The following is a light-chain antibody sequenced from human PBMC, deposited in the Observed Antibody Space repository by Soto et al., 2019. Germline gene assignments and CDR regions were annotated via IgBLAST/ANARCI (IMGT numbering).Light chain of an antibody. CDR3: QQYGSSPLYT. CDR2: GAS. Sequence: EIVLTQSPGTLSLSPGERATLSCRASQSVSSSYLAWYQQKPGQAPRLLIYGASSRATGIPDRFSGSGSGTDFTLTISRLEPEDFAVYYCQQYGSSPLYTFGQFTKLEIK. CDR1: QSVSSSY. J-gene: IGKJ2*01. V-gene: IGKV3-20*01.